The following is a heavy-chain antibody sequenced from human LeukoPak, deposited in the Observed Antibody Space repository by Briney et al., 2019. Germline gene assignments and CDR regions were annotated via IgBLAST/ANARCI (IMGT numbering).Heavy chain of an antibody. Sequence: PGGSLRLSCGASGFTFRSHDMSWVRRAPGKGLEWVSGLIENGATTYYADSVKGRFTISRDNSRNTMYLQMNSLRVEDTAVYYCVKDYQVGNSPAFGDYWGQGTLVTISS. V-gene: IGHV3-23*01. CDR2: LIENGATT. D-gene: IGHD1-26*01. CDR3: VKDYQVGNSPAFGDY. J-gene: IGHJ4*02. CDR1: GFTFRSHD.